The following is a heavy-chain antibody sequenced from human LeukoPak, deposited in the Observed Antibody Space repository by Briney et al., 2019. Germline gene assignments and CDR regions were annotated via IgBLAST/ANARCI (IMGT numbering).Heavy chain of an antibody. D-gene: IGHD3-10*01. CDR2: INPNSGGT. J-gene: IGHJ6*03. V-gene: IGHV1-2*02. Sequence: ASVKVSCKASGYTFTGYYMHWVRQAPGQGLEGRGWINPNSGGTNYAQKFHGRVTMTRDTSISTAYMELSRLRSDDTAVYYCARITMVRGVPHYYYYYMDVWGKGTTVTVSS. CDR3: ARITMVRGVPHYYYYYMDV. CDR1: GYTFTGYY.